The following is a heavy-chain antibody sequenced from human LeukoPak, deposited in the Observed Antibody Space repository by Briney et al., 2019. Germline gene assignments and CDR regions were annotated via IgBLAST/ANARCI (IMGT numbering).Heavy chain of an antibody. CDR1: GYTFTGYY. D-gene: IGHD3-9*01. J-gene: IGHJ6*02. V-gene: IGHV1-2*04. CDR3: ARESTYYDILTGSRSPYYYYYGMDV. Sequence: ASVKVSCKASGYTFTGYYMHWVRQAPGQGLEWMGWINPNSGGTNYAQKFQGWVTMTRDTSISTAYMELSRLRSDDTAVYYCARESTYYDILTGSRSPYYYYYGMDVWGQGTTVTVSS. CDR2: INPNSGGT.